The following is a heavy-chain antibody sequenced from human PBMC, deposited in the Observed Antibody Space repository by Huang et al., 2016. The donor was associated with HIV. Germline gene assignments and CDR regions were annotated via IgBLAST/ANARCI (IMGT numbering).Heavy chain of an antibody. CDR3: AKGGSAAAVLDF. CDR2: ISDDAKTK. J-gene: IGHJ4*02. CDR1: GFTFSSYG. D-gene: IGHD6-13*01. Sequence: QVQLVESGGGVVQPGRSLRISCAASGFTFSSYGMHWVRQAPCKGLEWVAVISDDAKTKYYADSVKGRFSISRDNSKTTVYLQLNSLRLEDTAVYYCAKGGSAAAVLDFWGQGTLVTVSS. V-gene: IGHV3-30*18.